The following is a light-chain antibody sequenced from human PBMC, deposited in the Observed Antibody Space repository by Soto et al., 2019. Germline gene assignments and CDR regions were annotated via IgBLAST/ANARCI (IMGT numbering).Light chain of an antibody. J-gene: IGKJ2*01. CDR3: QHYGTSPPFT. V-gene: IGKV3-20*01. Sequence: EIVLIQSPATLSLSPGERATLTCRASQSVSSYLAWYQQKPGQAPRRLIYGASSRATGIPDRFSGSGSGTDFILTISRLEPEDIAVYYCQHYGTSPPFTFGRGTKVDIK. CDR1: QSVSSY. CDR2: GAS.